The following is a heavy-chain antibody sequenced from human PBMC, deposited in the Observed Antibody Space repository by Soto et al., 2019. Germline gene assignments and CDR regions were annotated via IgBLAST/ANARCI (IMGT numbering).Heavy chain of an antibody. D-gene: IGHD3-16*01. CDR1: GFTFSSYA. V-gene: IGHV3-23*01. CDR3: AKRFGGRWYFDF. J-gene: IGHJ2*01. Sequence: EVQLLEFGGGLVQPGGSLRLSCAASGFTFSSYAMSWVRQAPGKGLEWVSTISGVGDSTYYADSVKGRSTISRDNSKNTLYLQMNSLRAEDTAVYYCAKRFGGRWYFDFWGRGTLVIVSS. CDR2: ISGVGDST.